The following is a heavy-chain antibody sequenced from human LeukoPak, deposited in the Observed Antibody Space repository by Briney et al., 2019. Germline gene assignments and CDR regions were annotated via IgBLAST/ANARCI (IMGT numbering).Heavy chain of an antibody. D-gene: IGHD3-9*01. J-gene: IGHJ4*02. CDR2: ISSSSSYI. Sequence: GGSLRLSCAVSGFTFSSYSMNWVRQAPGKGLEWVSSISSSSSYIYYADSVKGRFTISRDNAKNSLYLQMNSLRAEDTAVYYCARKYDILTGYLDWGQGTLVTVSS. CDR3: ARKYDILTGYLD. CDR1: GFTFSSYS. V-gene: IGHV3-21*01.